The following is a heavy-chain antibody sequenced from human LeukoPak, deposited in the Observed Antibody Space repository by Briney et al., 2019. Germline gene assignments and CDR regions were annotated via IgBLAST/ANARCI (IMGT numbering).Heavy chain of an antibody. CDR1: GFTFSSYE. Sequence: GGSLRLSCAASGFTFSSYEMNCVRQAPGKGLEWVSYISSSGSTVYYADSVKGRFTISRDNAKNSLYLKMNSLRAEDTAVYYCEELGITMIGGVWGKGTTVTISS. J-gene: IGHJ6*04. V-gene: IGHV3-48*03. CDR3: EELGITMIGGV. CDR2: ISSSGSTV. D-gene: IGHD3-10*02.